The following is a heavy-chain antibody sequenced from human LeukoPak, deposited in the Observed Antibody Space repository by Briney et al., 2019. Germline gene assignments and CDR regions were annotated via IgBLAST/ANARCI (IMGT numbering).Heavy chain of an antibody. CDR3: ARDRLRIFGVVTYMFDY. D-gene: IGHD3-3*01. CDR1: GFTFSDYY. V-gene: IGHV3-11*01. CDR2: ISSSGSTI. J-gene: IGHJ4*02. Sequence: PVGSLRLSCAASGFTFSDYYMSWIRQAPGKGLEWVSYISSSGSTIYYADSVKGRLTISRDNAKNSLYLQMNSLRAEDTAVYYCARDRLRIFGVVTYMFDYWGPGTLVTVSS.